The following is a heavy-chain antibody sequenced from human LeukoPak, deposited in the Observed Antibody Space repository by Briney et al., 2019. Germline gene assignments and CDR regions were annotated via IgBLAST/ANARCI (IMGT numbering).Heavy chain of an antibody. Sequence: GGSLRLSCAASGFTFSSYSMNWVRQAPGKGLEWVSSISSSSSYIYYADSVRGQFTISRDNAKNSLYLQMNSLRAEDTAVYYCAREEKYYDSSGYRSWCFDYWGQGTLVTVSS. CDR3: AREEKYYDSSGYRSWCFDY. D-gene: IGHD3-22*01. CDR1: GFTFSSYS. V-gene: IGHV3-21*01. CDR2: ISSSSSYI. J-gene: IGHJ4*02.